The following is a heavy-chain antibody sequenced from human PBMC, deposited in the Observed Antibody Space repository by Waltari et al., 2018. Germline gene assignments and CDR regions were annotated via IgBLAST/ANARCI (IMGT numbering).Heavy chain of an antibody. V-gene: IGHV4-30-4*08. CDR3: ARVGRVGARRYDAFDI. D-gene: IGHD1-26*01. Sequence: QVQLQESGPGLVKPSQTLSLTCTVSGGSISSGDYYWTWIRQPPGKGLEWIGYIYYSGSTYYNPSLKSRVTISVDTSKNQFSLKLSSVTAADTAVYYCARVGRVGARRYDAFDIWGQGTMVTVSS. J-gene: IGHJ3*02. CDR1: GGSISSGDYY. CDR2: IYYSGST.